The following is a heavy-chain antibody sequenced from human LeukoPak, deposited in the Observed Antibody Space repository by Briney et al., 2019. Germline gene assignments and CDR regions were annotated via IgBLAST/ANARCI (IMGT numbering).Heavy chain of an antibody. Sequence: PSETLSLTCTVSGGSISSGLYYWSWIRQPAGKGLEWIGRIYTSGSTNYNPSLKSRVTISLDTSKNQFSLKLSSVTAADTAVYYCAAYDFWSGYSYYFDHWGQGILVTVSS. CDR2: IYTSGST. CDR3: AAYDFWSGYSYYFDH. V-gene: IGHV4-61*02. CDR1: GGSISSGLYY. J-gene: IGHJ4*02. D-gene: IGHD3-3*01.